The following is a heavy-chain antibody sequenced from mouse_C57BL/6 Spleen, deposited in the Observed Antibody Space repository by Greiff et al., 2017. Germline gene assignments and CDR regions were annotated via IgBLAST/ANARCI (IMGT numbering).Heavy chain of an antibody. V-gene: IGHV1-76*01. J-gene: IGHJ4*01. D-gene: IGHD4-1*01. CDR1: GYTFTDYY. Sequence: VQLQQSGAELVRPGASVKLSCKASGYTFTDYYINWVKQRPGQGLEWIARIYPGSGNTYYNEKFKGKATLTAEKSSSTAYMQLSSLTSEDSAVYFCARGEWDDAMDYWGQGTSVTVSS. CDR2: IYPGSGNT. CDR3: ARGEWDDAMDY.